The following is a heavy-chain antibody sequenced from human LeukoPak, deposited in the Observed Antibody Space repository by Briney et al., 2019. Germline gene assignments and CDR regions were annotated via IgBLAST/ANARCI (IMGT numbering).Heavy chain of an antibody. CDR1: GFTFDDYA. D-gene: IGHD2-2*01. CDR2: ISWKSGTI. Sequence: GRSLRLSCAASGFTFDDYAMHWLRQVPGRGLEWVSGISWKSGTIDYADSVKGRFTISRDNAKNSLYLQMNGLRAEDTAFYYCAKGSCSMTRCHSDYYFHNWGQGTLVTVSS. V-gene: IGHV3-9*01. CDR3: AKGSCSMTRCHSDYYFHN. J-gene: IGHJ4*02.